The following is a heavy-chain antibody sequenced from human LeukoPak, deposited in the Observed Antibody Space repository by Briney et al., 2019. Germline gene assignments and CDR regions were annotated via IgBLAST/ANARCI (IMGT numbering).Heavy chain of an antibody. CDR1: GFTFSSYA. Sequence: GGSLRLSCAASGFTFSSYAMHWVRQAPGKGLEWVAVISYDGSNKYYADSVKGRFTISRDNSKNTLYLQMNSLRAEDTAVYCCARDGYSYGFLWDYYYYYMDVWGKGTTVTVSS. J-gene: IGHJ6*03. D-gene: IGHD5-18*01. V-gene: IGHV3-30*04. CDR3: ARDGYSYGFLWDYYYYYMDV. CDR2: ISYDGSNK.